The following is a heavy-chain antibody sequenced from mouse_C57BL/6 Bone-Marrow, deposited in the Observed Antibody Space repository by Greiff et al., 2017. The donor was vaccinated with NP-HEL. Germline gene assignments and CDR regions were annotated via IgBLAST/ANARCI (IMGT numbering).Heavy chain of an antibody. CDR1: GYTFTDYY. J-gene: IGHJ2*01. D-gene: IGHD2-1*01. V-gene: IGHV1-76*01. Sequence: QVQLKQSGAELVRPGASVKLSCKASGYTFTDYYINWVKQRPGQGLEWIARIYPGSGNTYYNEKFKGKATLTAEKSSSTAYMQLSSLTSEDSAVYFCARWGNVGIYFDYWGQGTTLTVSS. CDR2: IYPGSGNT. CDR3: ARWGNVGIYFDY.